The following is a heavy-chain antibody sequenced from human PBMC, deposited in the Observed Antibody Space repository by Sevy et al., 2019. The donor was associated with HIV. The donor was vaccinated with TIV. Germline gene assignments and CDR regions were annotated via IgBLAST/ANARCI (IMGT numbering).Heavy chain of an antibody. V-gene: IGHV4-59*08. CDR1: GGSITSLY. CDR3: AGENAWGRGYS. Sequence: ETLSLTCTVSGGSITSLYWNWIRQPPGKGLEWIANIYYNGHINYNPSLKSRVTLSLDTSKNQFSLRRGSVTAADTAMYYCAGENAWGRGYSWGQGTLVTVSS. D-gene: IGHD1-26*01. J-gene: IGHJ4*02. CDR2: IYYNGHI.